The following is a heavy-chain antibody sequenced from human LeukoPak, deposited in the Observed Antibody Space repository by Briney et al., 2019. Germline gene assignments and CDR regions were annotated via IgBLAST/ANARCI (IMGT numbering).Heavy chain of an antibody. CDR1: GGSISSGSYY. D-gene: IGHD3-16*01. CDR3: ARAGGPPDY. Sequence: KPSETLSLTCTVSGGSISSGSYYWSWIRQPAGKGLEWIGRIYTSGSTNYNPSLKSRVTISVDTSKNQFSLKLSSVTAADTAVYYCARAGGPPDYWGQGTLVTVSS. J-gene: IGHJ4*02. CDR2: IYTSGST. V-gene: IGHV4-61*02.